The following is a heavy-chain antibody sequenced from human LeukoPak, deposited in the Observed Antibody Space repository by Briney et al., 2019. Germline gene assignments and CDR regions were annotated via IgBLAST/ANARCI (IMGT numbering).Heavy chain of an antibody. CDR2: IIPILGIA. J-gene: IGHJ3*02. D-gene: IGHD3-22*01. CDR1: GYTFTGYY. CDR3: ARGLRHDSSGWGAFDI. V-gene: IGHV1-69*04. Sequence: GASVKVSCKASGYTFTGYYMHWVRQAPGQGLEWMGRIIPILGIANYAQKFQGRVTITADKSTSTAYMELSSLRSEDTAVYYCARGLRHDSSGWGAFDIWGQGTMVTVSS.